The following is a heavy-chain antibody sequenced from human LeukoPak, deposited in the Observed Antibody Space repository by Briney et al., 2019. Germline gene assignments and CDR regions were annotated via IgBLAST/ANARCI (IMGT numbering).Heavy chain of an antibody. V-gene: IGHV3-43D*03. CDR2: ISWDGLTT. CDR1: GFTFDDYA. J-gene: IGHJ4*02. D-gene: IGHD6-19*01. Sequence: PGGSLRLSCAASGFTFDDYAMHWVRQVPGKGLEWLSLISWDGLTTDYADSVKGRFTISRDNSKNSLYLQINSLRPEDTAFYYCAKYSSPGWYYLDYWGQGSLVTVSS. CDR3: AKYSSPGWYYLDY.